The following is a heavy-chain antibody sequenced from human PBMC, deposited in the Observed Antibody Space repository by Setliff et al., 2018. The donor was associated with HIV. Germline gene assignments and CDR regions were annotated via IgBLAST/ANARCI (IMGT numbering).Heavy chain of an antibody. D-gene: IGHD6-19*01. J-gene: IGHJ4*02. CDR3: ARDPELKQWLVRSPSFYFDY. Sequence: ASVKVSCKASGHVFSDYQIHWVRQAPGQGLEYMGYIIPNSGGTMFARKFQDRVTMTRDTSISTVYLELSRLTSDDTAVYFCARDPELKQWLVRSPSFYFDYWGQGTLVTVS. CDR2: IIPNSGGT. CDR1: GHVFSDYQ. V-gene: IGHV1-2*02.